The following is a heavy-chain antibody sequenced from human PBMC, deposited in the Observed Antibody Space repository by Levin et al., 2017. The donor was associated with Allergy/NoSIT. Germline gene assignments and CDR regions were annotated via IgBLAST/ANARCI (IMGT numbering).Heavy chain of an antibody. CDR1: GFTFSSSA. J-gene: IGHJ4*02. D-gene: IGHD2-15*01. Sequence: AGGSPRLSCAASGFTFSSSAMSWVRQAPGKWLEWVSTISGSGGTTYYPDSVKGRFTISRDNSKNTLYLQMNSLRAEDTAVYYCASCSGGSCYRGPNLDYWGQGTLVTVSS. V-gene: IGHV3-23*01. CDR3: ASCSGGSCYRGPNLDY. CDR2: ISGSGGTT.